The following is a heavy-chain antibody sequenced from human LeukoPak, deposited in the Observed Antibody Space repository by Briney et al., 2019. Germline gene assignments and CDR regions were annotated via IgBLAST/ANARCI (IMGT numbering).Heavy chain of an antibody. CDR2: FDPEDGET. CDR3: ARAHTSAPGTLFDY. Sequence: ASVKVSCKVSGYTLTELSMHWVRQAPGKGLEWMGGFDPEDGETIYAQKFQGRVTMTRDTSTSTLYMELSSLGSEDTAVYYCARAHTSAPGTLFDYWGQGTLVTVSS. D-gene: IGHD3-3*01. V-gene: IGHV1-24*01. J-gene: IGHJ4*02. CDR1: GYTLTELS.